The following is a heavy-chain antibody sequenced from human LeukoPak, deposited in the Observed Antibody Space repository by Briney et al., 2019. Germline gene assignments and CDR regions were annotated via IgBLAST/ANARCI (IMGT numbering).Heavy chain of an antibody. Sequence: SETLSLTCTVSGGSISSGGYYWSWIRQHPGKGLEWIGEINHSGSTNYNPSLKSRVTISVDTSKNQFSLKPSSVTAADTAVYYCARATMFDYWGQGTLVTVSS. CDR3: ARATMFDY. J-gene: IGHJ4*02. CDR1: GGSISSGGYY. V-gene: IGHV4-31*03. D-gene: IGHD3-10*01. CDR2: INHSGST.